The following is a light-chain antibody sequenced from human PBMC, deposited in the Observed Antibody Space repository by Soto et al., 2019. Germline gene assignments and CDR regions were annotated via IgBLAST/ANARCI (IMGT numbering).Light chain of an antibody. Sequence: TQSPSTLSASVGDRVTITCRASQSFSNNYLAWYQQKPGQAPRLLIYGASNRATGIPDRFSGSGSGTDFTLTISRLGPEDFAVYYCQQYGSSGTFGQGTRLEI. V-gene: IGKV3-20*01. CDR2: GAS. CDR1: QSFSNNY. CDR3: QQYGSSGT. J-gene: IGKJ5*01.